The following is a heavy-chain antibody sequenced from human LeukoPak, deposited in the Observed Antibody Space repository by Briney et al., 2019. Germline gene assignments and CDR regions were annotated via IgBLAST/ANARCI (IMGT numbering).Heavy chain of an antibody. D-gene: IGHD4-11*01. Sequence: GESLKISCQASGYNFSNYWIAWVRQMPGKGLEWMGIIYPVDSDTKYSPSFQGQVTISADKSINTTYLQWSSLKASDTAIYYCARLQSLATVAFFFDSWGQGTLVTVSS. V-gene: IGHV5-51*01. CDR1: GYNFSNYW. J-gene: IGHJ4*02. CDR2: IYPVDSDT. CDR3: ARLQSLATVAFFFDS.